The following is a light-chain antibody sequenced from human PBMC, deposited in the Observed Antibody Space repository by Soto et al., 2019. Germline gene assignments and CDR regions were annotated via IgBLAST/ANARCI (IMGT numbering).Light chain of an antibody. CDR1: QTISSN. CDR2: GAS. CDR3: QQYNNWTPKLT. J-gene: IGKJ4*01. V-gene: IGKV3D-15*01. Sequence: EILLTQSPGTLSLSPGERATLSCRASQTISSNYLAWYQQKPGQAPRLLIHGASTRAIGIPDRFSGSGSGTEFNLIISSLQSEDFAVYYCQQYNNWTPKLTFGGGTKVDNK.